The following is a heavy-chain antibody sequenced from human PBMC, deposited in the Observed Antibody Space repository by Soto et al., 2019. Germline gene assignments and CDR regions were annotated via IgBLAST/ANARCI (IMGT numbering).Heavy chain of an antibody. CDR3: ARGSDTIFGVVINAFDI. CDR2: INPNSGGT. CDR1: GYTFTGYY. Sequence: ASVKVSCKASGYTFTGYYMHWVRQAPGQGLEWMGWINPNSGGTNYAQKFQGWVTMTRDTSISTAYMELSRLRSDDMAVYYCARGSDTIFGVVINAFDIWGQGTMVTVSS. V-gene: IGHV1-2*04. J-gene: IGHJ3*02. D-gene: IGHD3-3*01.